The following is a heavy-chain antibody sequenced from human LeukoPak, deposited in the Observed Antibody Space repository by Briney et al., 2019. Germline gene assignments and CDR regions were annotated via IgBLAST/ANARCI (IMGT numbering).Heavy chain of an antibody. D-gene: IGHD3-9*01. CDR1: GYTLTSYW. J-gene: IGHJ4*02. V-gene: IGHV5-51*01. CDR2: FYPGDSDT. CDR3: ARHEPGGDDILAGYYNY. Sequence: GASLKISCKGSGYTLTSYWIGRVRQMPGKGLEWMGIFYPGDSDTRYSPSFQGQVTMSGDKSINTAYLQWRSLKASDTAMYYCARHEPGGDDILAGYYNYWGQGTLVTVSS.